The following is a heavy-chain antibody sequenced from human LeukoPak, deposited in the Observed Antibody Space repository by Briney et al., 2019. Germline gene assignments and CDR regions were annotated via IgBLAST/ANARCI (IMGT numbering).Heavy chain of an antibody. J-gene: IGHJ5*02. V-gene: IGHV1-2*02. CDR3: AKEGYSNGPDP. CDR1: GYTLTDHY. CDR2: INPTNGFA. D-gene: IGHD5-12*01. Sequence: GASVKVSCTASGYTLTDHYMHWLRQTRGHGVEWMGWINPTNGFAVYGQAFQGRVTMTRDTSISTVYMELTNLRSDDTGVHYCAKEGYSNGPDPWGPGSLVTVSS.